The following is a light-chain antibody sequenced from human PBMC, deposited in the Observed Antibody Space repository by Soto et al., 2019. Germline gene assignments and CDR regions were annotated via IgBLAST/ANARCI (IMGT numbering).Light chain of an antibody. J-gene: IGKJ1*01. Sequence: EIVLTQSPGTLSLSPGGRATLSCRASQSVSNSYLAWYQQKPGQAPRLLIYGASSRATGIPDRFSGSGSGTDFTLTIRRLEPEDFAVYYCQQYGNSRWTFGQGTKVEI. CDR1: QSVSNSY. V-gene: IGKV3-20*01. CDR2: GAS. CDR3: QQYGNSRWT.